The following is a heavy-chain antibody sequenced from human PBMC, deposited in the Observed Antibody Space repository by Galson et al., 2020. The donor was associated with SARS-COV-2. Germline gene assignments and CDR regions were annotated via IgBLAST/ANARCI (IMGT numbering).Heavy chain of an antibody. CDR3: ARDEGIRGYNYGRLYYGMDV. V-gene: IGHV3-21*01. D-gene: IGHD5-18*01. CDR1: GFPFSTYS. J-gene: IGHJ6*02. Sequence: GESLKIYCAASGFPFSTYSMNWVRLAPGKGLEWVSSIRTSSSYTYYVDSVKGRFSISRDNPRNSLYLQMNSLRAEDTAVYYCARDEGIRGYNYGRLYYGMDVWGQGTTVTVSS. CDR2: IRTSSSYT.